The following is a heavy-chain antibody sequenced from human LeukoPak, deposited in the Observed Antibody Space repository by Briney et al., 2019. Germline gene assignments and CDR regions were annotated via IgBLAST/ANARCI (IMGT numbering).Heavy chain of an antibody. D-gene: IGHD2-21*02. Sequence: SETLSLTCTVSGGSISSSSYYWGWIRQPPGKGLEWIGSIYYSGSTYYNPSLKSRVTISVDTSKNQFSLKLSSVTAADTAVYYCARISGGDWYFDYWGQGTLVTVSS. CDR1: GGSISSSSYY. CDR2: IYYSGST. V-gene: IGHV4-39*01. CDR3: ARISGGDWYFDY. J-gene: IGHJ4*02.